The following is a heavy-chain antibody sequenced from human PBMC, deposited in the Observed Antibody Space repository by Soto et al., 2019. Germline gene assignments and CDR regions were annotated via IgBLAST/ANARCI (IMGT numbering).Heavy chain of an antibody. CDR3: ARDVAPGYCSGGSCYTDAFDI. CDR2: IYYSGST. J-gene: IGHJ3*02. V-gene: IGHV4-31*03. CDR1: GGSISSGGYY. D-gene: IGHD2-15*01. Sequence: PSETLSLTCTVSGGSISSGGYYWSWIRQHPGKGLEWIGYIYYSGSTYYNPSLKSRVTISVDTSKNHFSLKLSSVTAADTAVYYCARDVAPGYCSGGSCYTDAFDIWGQGTMVTVSS.